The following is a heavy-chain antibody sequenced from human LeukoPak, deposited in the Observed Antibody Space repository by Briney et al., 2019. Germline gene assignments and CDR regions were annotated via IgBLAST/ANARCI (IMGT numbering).Heavy chain of an antibody. J-gene: IGHJ6*02. V-gene: IGHV1-8*01. Sequence: GASVKVSCKASGYTFTSYDINWVRQATGQGLEWMGWMNPNSGNTGYAQKFQGRVTMTRNTSISTAYMELSSLRSEDTAVYYCARDSRRYCSSTSCFEYYYYYGMDVWGQGTTVTVSS. CDR1: GYTFTSYD. CDR3: ARDSRRYCSSTSCFEYYYYYGMDV. D-gene: IGHD2-2*01. CDR2: MNPNSGNT.